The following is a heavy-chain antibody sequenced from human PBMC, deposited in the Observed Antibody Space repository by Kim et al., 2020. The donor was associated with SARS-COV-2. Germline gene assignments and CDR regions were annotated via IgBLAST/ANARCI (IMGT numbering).Heavy chain of an antibody. CDR2: ISSSSSYI. V-gene: IGHV3-21*01. CDR3: ATLGNDYGGNSYYYYGMDV. CDR1: GFTFSSYS. D-gene: IGHD4-17*01. Sequence: GGSLRLSCAASGFTFSSYSMNWVRHAPGKGLEWVSSISSSSSYIYYADSVKGRFTISRDNAKNSLYLQMNSLRAEDTAVYYCATLGNDYGGNSYYYYGMDVWGQGTTVTVSS. J-gene: IGHJ6*02.